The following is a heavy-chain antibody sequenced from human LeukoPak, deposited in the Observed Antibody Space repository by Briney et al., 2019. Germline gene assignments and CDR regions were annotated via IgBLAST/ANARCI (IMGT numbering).Heavy chain of an antibody. V-gene: IGHV1-2*02. J-gene: IGHJ5*02. D-gene: IGHD3-22*01. CDR1: EYTFTGYY. Sequence: VASVKVSCKASEYTFTGYYIHWVRQAPGQGLEWMGWIDPNTGDSNYAQKFQGRVTMTRDTSISTAYMELSRLRSDDTAVYYCARAYYDNNWFDPWGQGTLVTVSS. CDR2: IDPNTGDS. CDR3: ARAYYDNNWFDP.